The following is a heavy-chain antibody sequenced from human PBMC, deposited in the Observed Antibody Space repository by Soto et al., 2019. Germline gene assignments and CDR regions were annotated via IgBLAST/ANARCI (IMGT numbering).Heavy chain of an antibody. V-gene: IGHV6-1*01. D-gene: IGHD6-19*01. CDR1: GDSVSSDSAA. Sequence: PAQTLSLTCAISGDSVSSDSAAWNCIRQSPSRGLEWLGRTSYRSKWYNDYAVSVKGRMTINPDTSKNRFSLQLNSVTPEDTAVYYCAREWIAVAVNYFDYWGQGTMVTAPQ. J-gene: IGHJ4*02. CDR2: TSYRSKWYN. CDR3: AREWIAVAVNYFDY.